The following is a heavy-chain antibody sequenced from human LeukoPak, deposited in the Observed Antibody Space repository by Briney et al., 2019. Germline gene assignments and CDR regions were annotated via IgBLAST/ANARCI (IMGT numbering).Heavy chain of an antibody. D-gene: IGHD6-13*01. CDR2: IIPIFGTA. CDR3: ASPGIAAAGWVFDY. J-gene: IGHJ4*02. Sequence: GASVKVSCTASGGTFSSYAISWVRQAPGQGLEWMGGIIPIFGTANYAQKFQGRVTITADESTSTAYMELSSLRSEDTAVYYCASPGIAAAGWVFDYWGQGTLVTVSS. V-gene: IGHV1-69*13. CDR1: GGTFSSYA.